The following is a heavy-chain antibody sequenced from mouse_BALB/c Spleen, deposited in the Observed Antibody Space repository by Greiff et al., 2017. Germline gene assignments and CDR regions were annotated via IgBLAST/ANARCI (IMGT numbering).Heavy chain of an antibody. V-gene: IGHV3-6*02. CDR1: GYSITSGYY. CDR3: GRGEMGRAMDY. CDR2: ISYDGSN. D-gene: IGHD4-1*01. Sequence: EVQRVESGPGLVKPSQSLSLTCSVTGYSITSGYYWNWLRQFPGNKLEWLGYISYDGSNNYNSSLTNRISITRDTSKNQFFLKLNSVTTEDTATYYCGRGEMGRAMDYWGQGTSVTVSS. J-gene: IGHJ4*01.